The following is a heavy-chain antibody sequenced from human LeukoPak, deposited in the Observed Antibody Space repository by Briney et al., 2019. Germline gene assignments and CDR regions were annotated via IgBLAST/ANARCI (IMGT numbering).Heavy chain of an antibody. D-gene: IGHD2-21*01. Sequence: SVKVSCKASGGTFSSYAISWVRQAPGQGLEWMGGIIPIFGTANYAQKFQGRVTITADKSTSTAYMELSSLRSEDTAVYYCARENVVATPYYDYWGQGTLVTVSS. CDR1: GGTFSSYA. CDR2: IIPIFGTA. V-gene: IGHV1-69*06. J-gene: IGHJ4*02. CDR3: ARENVVATPYYDY.